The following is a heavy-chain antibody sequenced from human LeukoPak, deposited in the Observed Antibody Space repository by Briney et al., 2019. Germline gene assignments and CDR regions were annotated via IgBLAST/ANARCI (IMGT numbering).Heavy chain of an antibody. CDR3: ARDGTTVSPAV. J-gene: IGHJ6*04. V-gene: IGHV4-4*02. D-gene: IGHD4-17*01. CDR2: MYYSGST. Sequence: SETLSLTCDVSGGSIMSNNFWSWVRQPPGKGLEWIGNMYYSGSTYYNPSLKSRVTISIDTSKNQLSLKLRSVTAADTAVYYCARDGTTVSPAVWGKGTTVTVSS. CDR1: GGSIMSNNF.